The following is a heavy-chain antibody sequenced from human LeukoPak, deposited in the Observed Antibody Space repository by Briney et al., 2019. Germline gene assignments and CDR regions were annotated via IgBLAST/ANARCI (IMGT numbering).Heavy chain of an antibody. D-gene: IGHD1-26*01. Sequence: GASVKVSCKVSGYTLTELSMHWVRQAPGKGLEWMGGFDPEDGETIYAQKFQGRVTMTEDTSTDTAYMELSSLRSEDTAVYYCATHTRIVGATFGLDYWGQGTLVTVSS. J-gene: IGHJ4*02. CDR2: FDPEDGET. V-gene: IGHV1-24*01. CDR1: GYTLTELS. CDR3: ATHTRIVGATFGLDY.